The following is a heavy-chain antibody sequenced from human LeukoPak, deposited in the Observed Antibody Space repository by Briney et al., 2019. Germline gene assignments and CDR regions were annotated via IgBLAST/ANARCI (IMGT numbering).Heavy chain of an antibody. V-gene: IGHV4-59*08. J-gene: IGHJ4*02. CDR3: ARADGITGTRYYFDY. Sequence: SETLSLTCIVSGGSINSYYWSWIRQPPGKGLEWIGYSYDRGSTNYNPSLKSRVTISVDTSKNQFSLKLSSVTAADTAVYYCARADGITGTRYYFDYWGQGTLVTVSS. CDR2: SYDRGST. CDR1: GGSINSYY. D-gene: IGHD1-20*01.